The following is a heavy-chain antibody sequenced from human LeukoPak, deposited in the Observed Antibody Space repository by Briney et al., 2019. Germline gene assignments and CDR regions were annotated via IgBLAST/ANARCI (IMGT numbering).Heavy chain of an antibody. CDR1: GYTFTSYY. J-gene: IGHJ6*02. D-gene: IGHD3-22*01. V-gene: IGHV1-2*06. CDR3: AATPFGLYDSSGHYYYYYGMDV. Sequence: GASVKVSCKASGYTFTSYYMHWVRQAPGQGLEWMGRINPNSGDTNYAQKFQERVTITRDMSTSTAYMELSSLRSEDTAVYYCAATPFGLYDSSGHYYYYYGMDVWGQGTTVTVSS. CDR2: INPNSGDT.